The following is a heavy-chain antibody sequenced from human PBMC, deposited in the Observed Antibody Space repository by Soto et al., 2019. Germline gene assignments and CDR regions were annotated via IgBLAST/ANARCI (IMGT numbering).Heavy chain of an antibody. CDR1: GFTFNIYA. J-gene: IGHJ4*02. CDR2: ISSSGDST. Sequence: EVQLLESGGGLVQPGGSLRLSCAASGFTFNIYAMSWVRQTPGQGLEWVSAISSSGDSTYYADSVKGRFTISRDHSKNTVYLQMNSLRADDTAVYYCAKDQCSTTRCYAVLEYGGQGTQVTVSS. D-gene: IGHD2-2*01. CDR3: AKDQCSTTRCYAVLEY. V-gene: IGHV3-23*01.